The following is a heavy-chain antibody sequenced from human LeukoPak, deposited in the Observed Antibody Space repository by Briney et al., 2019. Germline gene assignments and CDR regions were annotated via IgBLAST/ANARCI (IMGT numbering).Heavy chain of an antibody. J-gene: IGHJ4*02. Sequence: GGSLRLSCAASGFTFSTYAMSWVRQTPGKGLEWVAFIRYDGSNKYYADSVKGRFTISRDNSKNTLYLQMNSLRAEDTAVYYCARAGAIENPLDYWGQGTLVTVSS. CDR1: GFTFSTYA. V-gene: IGHV3-30*02. CDR2: IRYDGSNK. CDR3: ARAGAIENPLDY. D-gene: IGHD3-16*02.